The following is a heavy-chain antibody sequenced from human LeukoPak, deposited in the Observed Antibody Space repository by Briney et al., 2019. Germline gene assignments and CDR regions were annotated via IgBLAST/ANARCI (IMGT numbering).Heavy chain of an antibody. V-gene: IGHV3-74*01. Sequence: GGSLRLSCEGSGLTFSDHWMHWVRPAPGKGVVWVSRIKTDGSEVRYGDAARGRLVFSSANTRNMLFLLMNNVRDDDTAMYFCARDVGPYGGSPGADWGQGTQVIASS. CDR3: ARDVGPYGGSPGAD. CDR2: IKTDGSEV. D-gene: IGHD1-26*01. J-gene: IGHJ4*02. CDR1: GLTFSDHW.